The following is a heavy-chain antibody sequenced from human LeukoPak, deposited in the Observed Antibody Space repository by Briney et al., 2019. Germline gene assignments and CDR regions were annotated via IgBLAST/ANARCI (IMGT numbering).Heavy chain of an antibody. D-gene: IGHD4-17*01. CDR3: AKEEPTTGTLDY. Sequence: GGSLRLSCAASGFIFSSYSMNWVRKAPGKGLEWVSYIGSTSSATYYADSVKGRFTVSRDNAKNSLYLQMNSLRVEDTGMYYCAKEEPTTGTLDYWGQGTLVTVSS. CDR1: GFIFSSYS. CDR2: IGSTSSAT. V-gene: IGHV3-48*01. J-gene: IGHJ4*02.